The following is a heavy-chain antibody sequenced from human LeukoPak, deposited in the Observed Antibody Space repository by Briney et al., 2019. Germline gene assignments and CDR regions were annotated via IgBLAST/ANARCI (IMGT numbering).Heavy chain of an antibody. J-gene: IGHJ4*02. CDR2: ISSSSSTI. CDR3: AGVDYFDS. Sequence: PGGSLRLSCAASGFTFDDYGMSWVRQAPGKGLEWLSYISSSSSTIYYADSVKGRFTISRDNAKNSVYLQMNSLRDEDTAVYYCAGVDYFDSWGQGTLVTVSS. CDR1: GFTFDDYG. V-gene: IGHV3-48*02.